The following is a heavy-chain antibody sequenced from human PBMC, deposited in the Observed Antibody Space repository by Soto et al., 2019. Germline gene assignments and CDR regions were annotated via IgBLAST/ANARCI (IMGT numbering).Heavy chain of an antibody. V-gene: IGHV3-23*01. CDR1: GFTFSSYA. CDR3: DRAGRGYGDYHYFDY. CDR2: ISGSGGST. Sequence: GRSLRLSWAASGFTFSSYAMSWARQSPGKGLEWVSAISGSGGSTYYADSVKGRFTVSRDTSKDTLYVQMSNLRPEDTAVYCCDRAGRGYGDYHYFDYWGQGTRVTVSS. J-gene: IGHJ4*02. D-gene: IGHD5-12*01.